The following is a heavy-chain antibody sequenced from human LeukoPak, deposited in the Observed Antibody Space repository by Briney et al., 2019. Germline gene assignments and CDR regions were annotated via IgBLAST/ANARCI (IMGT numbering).Heavy chain of an antibody. D-gene: IGHD6-19*01. CDR2: SHSGGST. V-gene: IGHV3-53*04. J-gene: IGHJ4*02. CDR3: ARSLGAGMDY. CDR1: GFSVSDNY. Sequence: GGSLRLSCAASGFSVSDNYMTWVRQAPGKGLEWVSLSHSGGSTYHADSVKGRFTISRHNSKNTLYLQMNSPRAEDTAVYYCARSLGAGMDYWGRGTLVTVSS.